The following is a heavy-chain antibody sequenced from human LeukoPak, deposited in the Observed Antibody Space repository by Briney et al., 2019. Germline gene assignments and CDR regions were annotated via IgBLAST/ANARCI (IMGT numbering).Heavy chain of an antibody. Sequence: GGSLRLSCAASGFTFSSYAMSWVRQAPGKGLGWVSAISGSGGSTYYADSVKGRFTISRDNSKNTLYLQMNSLRAEDTAVYYCAKDRGYMDSRLGFDYWGQGTLVTVSS. CDR3: AKDRGYMDSRLGFDY. CDR1: GFTFSSYA. J-gene: IGHJ4*02. CDR2: ISGSGGST. V-gene: IGHV3-23*01. D-gene: IGHD3-10*01.